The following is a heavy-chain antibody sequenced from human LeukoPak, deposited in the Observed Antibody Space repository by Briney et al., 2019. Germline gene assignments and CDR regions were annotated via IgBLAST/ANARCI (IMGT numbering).Heavy chain of an antibody. V-gene: IGHV3-74*01. CDR1: GFTFSSYA. CDR3: LTIVETTIDAFDI. J-gene: IGHJ3*02. CDR2: INPDDGNT. D-gene: IGHD4/OR15-4a*01. Sequence: GGSLRLSCAASGFTFSSYAMHWVRQAPGKGLVWVSRINPDDGNTSYADSVKGRFTISRDNAKSTLYLQMNSLRAEDTAVYYCLTIVETTIDAFDIWGQGTKVTVSS.